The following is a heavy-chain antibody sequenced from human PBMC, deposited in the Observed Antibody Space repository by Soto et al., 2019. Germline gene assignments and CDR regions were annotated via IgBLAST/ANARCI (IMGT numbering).Heavy chain of an antibody. CDR2: ISQDGNEK. CDR1: GFAFNTYW. Sequence: EVQLEESGGGLVQPGGSLRLSCAASGFAFNTYWMSWVRQAPGKGPEWVAIISQDGNEKYYVDSVKGRFTIARDNAKNSLYLQMNSLRADDTSVYYCARDRRSSGPFDYGGQGTLVTVSS. D-gene: IGHD6-19*01. J-gene: IGHJ4*02. CDR3: ARDRRSSGPFDY. V-gene: IGHV3-7*01.